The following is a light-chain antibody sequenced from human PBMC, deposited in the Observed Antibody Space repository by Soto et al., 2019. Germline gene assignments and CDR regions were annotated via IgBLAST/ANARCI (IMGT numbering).Light chain of an antibody. CDR3: QRYGST. CDR2: GAS. J-gene: IGKJ4*01. CDR1: KSVSSSY. V-gene: IGKV3-20*01. Sequence: EIVLTPFPGVPSMATGERVTPSCRASKSVSSSYLAWYQKKPGQAPRLLIYGASSRATGIPDRFSGSGSGTDFTLTISRLEPEDFAVYYCQRYGSTFGGGTKV.